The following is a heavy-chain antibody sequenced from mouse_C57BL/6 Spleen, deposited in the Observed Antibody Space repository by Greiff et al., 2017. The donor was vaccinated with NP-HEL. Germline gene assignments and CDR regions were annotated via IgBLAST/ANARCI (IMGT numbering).Heavy chain of an antibody. CDR3: ARRGTWGLDY. CDR2: IYPRSGNT. Sequence: VQRVESGAELARPGASVKLSCKASGYTFTSYGISWVKQRTGQGLEWIGEIYPRSGNTYYNEKFKGKATLTADKSSSTAYMELRSLTSEDSAVYFCARRGTWGLDYWGQGTTLTVSS. CDR1: GYTFTSYG. V-gene: IGHV1-81*01. J-gene: IGHJ2*01.